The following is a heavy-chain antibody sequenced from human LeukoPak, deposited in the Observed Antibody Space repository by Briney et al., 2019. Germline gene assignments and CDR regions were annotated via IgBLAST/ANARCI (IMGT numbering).Heavy chain of an antibody. Sequence: SKTLSLTCTVSGGSISSYYWSWIRQPPGKGLEWIGYIYYSGSTNYNPSLKSRVTISVDTSKNQFSLKLSSVTAADTAVYYCARGGGGTYSSSWTEQYFQHWGQGTLVTVSS. V-gene: IGHV4-59*01. J-gene: IGHJ1*01. CDR2: IYYSGST. CDR3: ARGGGGTYSSSWTEQYFQH. D-gene: IGHD6-13*01. CDR1: GGSISSYY.